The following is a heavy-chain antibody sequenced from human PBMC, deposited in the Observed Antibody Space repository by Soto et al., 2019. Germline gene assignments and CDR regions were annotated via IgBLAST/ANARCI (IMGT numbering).Heavy chain of an antibody. V-gene: IGHV3-23*01. CDR1: VFTFSSYA. CDR2: ISGIGGST. D-gene: IGHD6-19*01. CDR3: AKEQWLYGVCDY. Sequence: GGSLRLSCAASVFTFSSYAMSWVRQAPGKGLEWVSAISGIGGSTYYADSVKGRFTISRDNSKDTLYLQMNSLRAEDTAVYYCAKEQWLYGVCDYWGQGTLVTVS. J-gene: IGHJ4*02.